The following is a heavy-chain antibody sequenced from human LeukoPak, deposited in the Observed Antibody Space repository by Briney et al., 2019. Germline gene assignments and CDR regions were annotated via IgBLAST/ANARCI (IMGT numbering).Heavy chain of an antibody. Sequence: GRSLRLSCAASGFTFSSYGMHWVRQAPGKGLEWVSVIYSGGSTYYADSVKGRFTISRDNSKNTLYLQMNSLRAEDTAVYYCARVISDYYDRPDAFDIWGQGTMVTVSS. D-gene: IGHD3-22*01. V-gene: IGHV3-NL1*01. CDR1: GFTFSSYG. CDR3: ARVISDYYDRPDAFDI. J-gene: IGHJ3*02. CDR2: IYSGGST.